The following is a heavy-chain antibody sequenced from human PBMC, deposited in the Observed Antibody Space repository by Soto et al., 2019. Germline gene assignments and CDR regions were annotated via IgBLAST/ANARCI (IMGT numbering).Heavy chain of an antibody. D-gene: IGHD2-2*01. V-gene: IGHV3-74*01. J-gene: IGHJ4*02. CDR2: INTDGSGT. Sequence: GGSLRLSCAASGFTFSSDWMHWVRQAPGKGLVWVSRINTDGSGTSYADSVKGRFTISRDNAKNTLYLQMNSLRAEDTAVYYCARDRPMVVVVPGYWGQGTLVTVSS. CDR3: ARDRPMVVVVPGY. CDR1: GFTFSSDW.